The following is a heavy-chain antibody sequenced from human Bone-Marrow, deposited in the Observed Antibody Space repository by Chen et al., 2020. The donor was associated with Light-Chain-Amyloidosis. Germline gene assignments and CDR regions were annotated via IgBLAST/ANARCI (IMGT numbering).Heavy chain of an antibody. J-gene: IGHJ4*02. CDR2: ISYDGSRV. D-gene: IGHD3-10*01. Sequence: VESGGGGVQPGRSLRISWAASGFRFSSYAMYWVRQAPGKGLEGLAFISYDGSRVSYAGSLKGRFTISRDQSKRKLYLQMNSLGPEDTALYYCARERDGRGLDYWGQGTLVSVST. CDR1: GFRFSSYA. CDR3: ARERDGRGLDY. V-gene: IGHV3-30*03.